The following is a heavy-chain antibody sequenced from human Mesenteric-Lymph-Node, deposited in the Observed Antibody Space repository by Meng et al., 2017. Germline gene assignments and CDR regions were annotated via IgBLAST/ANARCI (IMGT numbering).Heavy chain of an antibody. Sequence: QVHLQQGGAGLLKPSGTLSPTCAVNGGSLSGAYWNWIRQPPGKGLEWIGEIIHGGSPSYNPSLKSRVTISIDTSKNQLSLMLSSVTAADTAVYYCARRPTGIDYWGQGTLVTVSS. V-gene: IGHV4-34*12. J-gene: IGHJ4*02. D-gene: IGHD2-8*02. CDR3: ARRPTGIDY. CDR1: GGSLSGAY. CDR2: IIHGGSP.